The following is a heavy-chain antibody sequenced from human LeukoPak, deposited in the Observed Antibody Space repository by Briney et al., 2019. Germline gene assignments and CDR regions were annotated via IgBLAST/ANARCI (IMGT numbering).Heavy chain of an antibody. CDR2: FNPSGGST. Sequence: GASVKISCKASGYTFTNYYMHWLRQAPGQGLEWVGVFNPSGGSTNYAQKFQGRVTITADESTSTAYMELSSLRSEDTAVYYCATTDYGDSDFDYWGQGTLVTVSS. D-gene: IGHD4-17*01. CDR3: ATTDYGDSDFDY. V-gene: IGHV1-46*01. CDR1: GYTFTNYY. J-gene: IGHJ4*02.